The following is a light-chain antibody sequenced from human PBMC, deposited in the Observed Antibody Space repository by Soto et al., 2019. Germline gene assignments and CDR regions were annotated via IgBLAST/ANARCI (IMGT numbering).Light chain of an antibody. CDR1: QSVSSN. V-gene: IGKV3-15*01. CDR2: GAS. CDR3: QQYKNWPRT. Sequence: EIVMTQSPATLSVSPGEGATLSCRASQSVSSNLAWFQQKPGQAPRLLIYGASTRATGIPARFSGSGSGTEFTLTIGSLQFEDFAVYYCQQYKNWPRTFGQGTKVDIK. J-gene: IGKJ1*01.